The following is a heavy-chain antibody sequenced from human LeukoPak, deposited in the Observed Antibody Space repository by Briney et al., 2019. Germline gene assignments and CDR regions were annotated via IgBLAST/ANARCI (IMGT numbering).Heavy chain of an antibody. J-gene: IGHJ3*02. CDR3: AKSNGYGLVDI. CDR1: GGSISSYY. CDR2: ISDSGST. D-gene: IGHD3-10*01. V-gene: IGHV4-59*01. Sequence: PSETLSLTCTVSGGSISSYYWSWIRQPPGKGLEWIGYISDSGSTDYYPSLKSRVTMSVDTSKNRFSLKLTSVTAADTAVYYCAKSNGYGLVDIWGQGTMVTVSS.